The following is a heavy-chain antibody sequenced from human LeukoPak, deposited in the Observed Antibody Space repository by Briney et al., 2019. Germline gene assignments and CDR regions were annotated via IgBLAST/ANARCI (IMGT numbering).Heavy chain of an antibody. J-gene: IGHJ4*02. CDR1: GFTFSSYA. CDR2: ISGSGGST. V-gene: IGHV3-23*01. CDR3: AKDVTPYSGSTEDPY. Sequence: QPGGSLRLSCAASGFTFSSYAMSWVRQAPGKGLEWVSAISGSGGSTYYADSVKDRFTISRDNSKNTLYLQMNSLRAEDTAVYYCAKDVTPYSGSTEDPYWGQGTLVTVSS. D-gene: IGHD1-26*01.